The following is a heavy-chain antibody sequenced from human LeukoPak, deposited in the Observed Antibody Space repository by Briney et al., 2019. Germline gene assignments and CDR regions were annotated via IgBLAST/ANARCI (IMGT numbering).Heavy chain of an antibody. Sequence: PGGSLRLPCAASGFTFSSYAMSWVRQAPGKGLEWVSAISGSGGSTYYADSVKGRFTISRDNSKNTLYLQMNSLRAEDTAVYYCAKDGDDFWSGYYVSAFDIWGQGTMVTVSS. D-gene: IGHD3-3*01. V-gene: IGHV3-23*01. CDR2: ISGSGGST. CDR1: GFTFSSYA. CDR3: AKDGDDFWSGYYVSAFDI. J-gene: IGHJ3*02.